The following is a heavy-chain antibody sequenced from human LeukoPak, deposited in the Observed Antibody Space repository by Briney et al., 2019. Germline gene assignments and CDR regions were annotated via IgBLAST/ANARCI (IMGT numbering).Heavy chain of an antibody. CDR3: ARVLRPYYYYYGMDV. CDR2: ISYDGSNK. J-gene: IGHJ6*02. CDR1: GFTFSSYG. Sequence: GGSLRLSCAASGFTFSSYGMHWVRQAPGKGLEWVAVISYDGSNKYYADSVKGRFTISRDNSKNTLYLQMNSLRAEDTAVYYCARVLRPYYYYYGMDVWGQGTTVTVSS. D-gene: IGHD6-6*01. V-gene: IGHV3-30*03.